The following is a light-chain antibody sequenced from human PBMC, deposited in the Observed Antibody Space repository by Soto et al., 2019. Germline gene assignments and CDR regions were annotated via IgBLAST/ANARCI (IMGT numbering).Light chain of an antibody. CDR3: SSYAGTNIVI. J-gene: IGLJ2*01. CDR2: EVT. V-gene: IGLV2-8*01. Sequence: QSALTQPPSASGSPGQSVTISCTGTSSDVGGYNFVSWYQQHPGKAPKLIIYEVTQRPSGVPDRFSGSKSGNTASLAVSGLQGEDEADCYCSSYAGTNIVIFGGGTKLTVL. CDR1: SSDVGGYNF.